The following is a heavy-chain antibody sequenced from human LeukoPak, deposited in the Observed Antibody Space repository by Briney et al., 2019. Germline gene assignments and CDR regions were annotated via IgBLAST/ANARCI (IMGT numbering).Heavy chain of an antibody. D-gene: IGHD3-10*01. J-gene: IGHJ4*02. Sequence: PGGSLRLSCAASGFTFSNYWMSWVRQAPGKGLEWVANIKQDGSKKNYVDSVKGRFTISRDNAKNSLYLQMNSLRVEDTAVHYCASRSGSFDYWGPGTLVTVSS. CDR2: IKQDGSKK. CDR1: GFTFSNYW. CDR3: ASRSGSFDY. V-gene: IGHV3-7*01.